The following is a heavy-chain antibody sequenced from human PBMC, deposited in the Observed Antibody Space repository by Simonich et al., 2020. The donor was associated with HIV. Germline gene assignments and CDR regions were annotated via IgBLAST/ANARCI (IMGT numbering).Heavy chain of an antibody. J-gene: IGHJ6*02. CDR1: GGTFSSYA. Sequence: QVQLVQSGAEVKKPGSSVKVSCKASGGTFSSYAISWVRQAPGQGLGWGGGIIPIRSITNYAQKFQDGVTITADKTTSTAYMELSSLISEDTAVYYCARDEGGAAAANHDHYGMDVWGQGTTVTVSS. CDR3: ARDEGGAAAANHDHYGMDV. V-gene: IGHV1-69*10. CDR2: IIPIRSIT. D-gene: IGHD6-25*01.